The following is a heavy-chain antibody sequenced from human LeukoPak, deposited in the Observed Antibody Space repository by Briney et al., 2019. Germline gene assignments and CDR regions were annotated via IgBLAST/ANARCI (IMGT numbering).Heavy chain of an antibody. D-gene: IGHD6-6*01. CDR3: ARGRGYSSSSGAFDI. V-gene: IGHV4-59*01. CDR2: IYYSGST. CDR1: GGSISSYY. Sequence: SETLSLTCTASGGSISSYYWSWIRQPPGKGLEWIGYIYYSGSTNYNPSLKSRVTISVDTSKNQFSLKLSSVTAADTAVYYCARGRGYSSSSGAFDIWGQGTMVTVSS. J-gene: IGHJ3*02.